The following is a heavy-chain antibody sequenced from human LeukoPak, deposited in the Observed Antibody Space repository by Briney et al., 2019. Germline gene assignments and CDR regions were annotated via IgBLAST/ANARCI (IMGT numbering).Heavy chain of an antibody. CDR2: MNPNSGNT. CDR3: ARVVRHYCSGGSCSPTGAFDI. J-gene: IGHJ3*02. D-gene: IGHD2-15*01. Sequence: ASVKVSCKASGYTFTSYDINWVRQATGQGLEWVGWMNPNSGNTGYAQKFQGRVTMTRNTSISTAYMELSSLRSDDTAVYYCARVVRHYCSGGSCSPTGAFDIWGQGTMVTVSS. V-gene: IGHV1-8*01. CDR1: GYTFTSYD.